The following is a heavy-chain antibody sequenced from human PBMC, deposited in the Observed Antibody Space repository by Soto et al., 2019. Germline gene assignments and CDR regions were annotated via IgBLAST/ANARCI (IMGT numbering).Heavy chain of an antibody. CDR3: ARGDDFWSGYLDYYGMDV. Sequence: GASVKVSCKASGYTFTSYAMHWVRQAPGQRLEWMGWINAGNGSTKYSQKFQGRVTITRDTSASTAYMELSSLRSEDTAVYYCARGDDFWSGYLDYYGMDVWGQGTTVTVSS. CDR2: INAGNGST. CDR1: GYTFTSYA. J-gene: IGHJ6*02. V-gene: IGHV1-3*01. D-gene: IGHD3-3*01.